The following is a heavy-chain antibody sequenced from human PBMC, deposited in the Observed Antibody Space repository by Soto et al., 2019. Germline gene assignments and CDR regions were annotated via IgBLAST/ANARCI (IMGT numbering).Heavy chain of an antibody. D-gene: IGHD2-2*01. V-gene: IGHV4-4*02. J-gene: IGHJ5*02. Sequence: SETLSLNCAVSGGSISSSNWWSWVRQPPGKGLEWIGEIYHSGSTNYNPSLKSRFTISVDKSKNQFSLKLSSVTAADTAVYYCARNARYCSSTSCPQGGFDPWGQGTLVTVSS. CDR1: GGSISSSNW. CDR2: IYHSGST. CDR3: ARNARYCSSTSCPQGGFDP.